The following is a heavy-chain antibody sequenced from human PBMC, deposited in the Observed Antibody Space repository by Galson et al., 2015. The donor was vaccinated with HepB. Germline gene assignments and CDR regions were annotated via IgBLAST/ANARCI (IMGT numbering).Heavy chain of an antibody. CDR1: GFTFSSYG. D-gene: IGHD3-3*01. Sequence: SLRLSCAASGFTFSSYGMHWVRQAPGKGLEWVAVISYDGSNKYYADFVKGRFTISRDNSKNTLYLQMNSLRAEDTAVYYCAKGLKIFGVVTDYFDYWGQGTLVTVSS. V-gene: IGHV3-30*18. CDR3: AKGLKIFGVVTDYFDY. CDR2: ISYDGSNK. J-gene: IGHJ4*02.